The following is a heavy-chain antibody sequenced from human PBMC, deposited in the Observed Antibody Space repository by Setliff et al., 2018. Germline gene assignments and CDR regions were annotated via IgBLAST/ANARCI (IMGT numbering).Heavy chain of an antibody. V-gene: IGHV4-59*01. D-gene: IGHD5-12*01. CDR1: GDSINDYY. J-gene: IGHJ4*02. CDR2: VYYSGTA. Sequence: SETLSLTCTVSGDSINDYYWRWIRQPPGKGLEFIGYVYYSGTANYSPSLRSRLTISVDTSKNQFSLKLRSVTAADTAVYYCARGGPFRYFDFWGQGAPVTVSS. CDR3: ARGGPFRYFDF.